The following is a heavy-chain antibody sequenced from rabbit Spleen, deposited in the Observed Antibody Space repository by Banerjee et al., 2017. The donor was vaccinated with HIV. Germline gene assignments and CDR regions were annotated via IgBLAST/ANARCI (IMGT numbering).Heavy chain of an antibody. D-gene: IGHD7-1*01. CDR1: GFSFSTGDY. CDR3: ARDTGTSFSSYGMDL. CDR2: IAGSSTGFT. V-gene: IGHV1S40*01. Sequence: QSLEGSGGGLVQPEGSLTLTWKASGFSFSTGDYICWVRQAPGKGLEWISCIAGSSTGFTYSATWAKGRFTISKTSSTTVTLQMTSLTVADTATYFCARDTGTSFSSYGMDLWGQGTLVTVS. J-gene: IGHJ6*01.